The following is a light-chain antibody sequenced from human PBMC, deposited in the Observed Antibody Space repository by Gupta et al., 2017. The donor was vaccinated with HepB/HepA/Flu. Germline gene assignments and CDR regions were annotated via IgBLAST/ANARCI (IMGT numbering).Light chain of an antibody. CDR2: DAS. CDR3: QQRNSCPFT. Sequence: DIQLTQSPSFLSASVGDRVTIICRATQGISSYLVWYQQKPGKAPKLLIYDASTVKSGVPSRFSGGGSGTEFTLTISSLQPEDFANYYCQQRNSCPFTFGGGTKVEIK. J-gene: IGKJ4*01. V-gene: IGKV1-9*01. CDR1: QGISSY.